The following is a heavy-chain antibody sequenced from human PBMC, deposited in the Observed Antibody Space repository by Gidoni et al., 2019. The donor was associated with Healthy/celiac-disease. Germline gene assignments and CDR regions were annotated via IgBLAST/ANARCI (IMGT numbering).Heavy chain of an antibody. J-gene: IGHJ4*02. Sequence: QVQLQESGPGLVKPSGTLSLTCAVSGGSISSSNWWSWVRQPPGKGLEWIGEIYHSGSTNYNPSLKSRVTISVDKSKNQFSLKLSSVTAADTAVYYCARATEYDFWSGPTYYFDYWGQGTLVTVSS. CDR3: ARATEYDFWSGPTYYFDY. CDR2: IYHSGST. CDR1: GGSISSSNW. D-gene: IGHD3-3*01. V-gene: IGHV4-4*02.